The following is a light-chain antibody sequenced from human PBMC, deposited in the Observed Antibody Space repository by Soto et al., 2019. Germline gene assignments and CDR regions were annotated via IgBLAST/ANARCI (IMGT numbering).Light chain of an antibody. Sequence: DIQVTQSPPSLSASVGDRVTITCRASQYIGNYLNWYQHKPGKAPQLLIYSASTLQIGVPSRFSGSVPGTDFTLTITTLQPDDFASYYCQSNYILPWTFGQGTKVDIK. V-gene: IGKV1-39*01. J-gene: IGKJ1*01. CDR2: SAS. CDR3: QSNYILPWT. CDR1: QYIGNY.